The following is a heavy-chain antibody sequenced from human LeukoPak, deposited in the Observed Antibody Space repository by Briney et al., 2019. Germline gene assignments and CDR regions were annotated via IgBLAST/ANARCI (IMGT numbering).Heavy chain of an antibody. CDR2: ISSSSSYI. V-gene: IGHV3-21*01. CDR3: ARVYCSSTSCHFDY. D-gene: IGHD2-2*01. Sequence: GGSLRLSCAASGFTFSSYWMSWVRQAPGKGLEWVSSISSSSSYIYYADSVKGRFTISRDNAKNSLYLQMNSLRAEDTAVYYCARVYCSSTSCHFDYWGQGTLVTVSS. CDR1: GFTFSSYW. J-gene: IGHJ4*02.